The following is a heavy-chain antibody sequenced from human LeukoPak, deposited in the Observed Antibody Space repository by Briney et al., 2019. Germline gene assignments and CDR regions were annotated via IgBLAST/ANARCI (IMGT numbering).Heavy chain of an antibody. CDR2: IYSSGST. CDR3: ARSGSGWPYWYFDL. V-gene: IGHV4-59*08. D-gene: IGHD6-19*01. J-gene: IGHJ2*01. CDR1: GGSISSYY. Sequence: SETLSLTCTVSGGSISSYYWSWIRQPPGKGLEWIGYIYSSGSTNYNPSLKSRVTISVDTSKNQFSLKLSSVTAADTAVYYCARSGSGWPYWYFDLWGRGTLVTVSS.